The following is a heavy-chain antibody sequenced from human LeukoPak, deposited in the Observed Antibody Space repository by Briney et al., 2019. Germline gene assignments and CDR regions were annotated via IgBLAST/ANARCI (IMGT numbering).Heavy chain of an antibody. CDR1: GFTFSNFA. CDR2: ISYDGNNK. Sequence: GASLRLSGAASGFTFSNFAMHWVRQAPGKGLEWVAVISYDGNNKYYADSVTGRFTISRDNSKNTLYLQMNSLRADDTAVYYCSGTNGLNNGSYNFDYWGQGTLVTVSS. V-gene: IGHV3-30-3*01. J-gene: IGHJ4*02. CDR3: SGTNGLNNGSYNFDY. D-gene: IGHD1-26*01.